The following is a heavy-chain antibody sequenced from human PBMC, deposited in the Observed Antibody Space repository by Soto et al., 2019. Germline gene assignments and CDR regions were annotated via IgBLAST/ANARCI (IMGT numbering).Heavy chain of an antibody. CDR1: GGYISSGCYF. Sequence: SETLSLTCTVSGGYISSGCYFWSWIRQHPGKGLEWIGYIYYSGSTYYNPSLKSRVTISVDTSKNQFSLKLSSVTAADTAVYYCARKATVTTCFDYWGQGTLVTVSS. CDR2: IYYSGST. CDR3: ARKATVTTCFDY. D-gene: IGHD4-17*01. J-gene: IGHJ4*02. V-gene: IGHV4-31*03.